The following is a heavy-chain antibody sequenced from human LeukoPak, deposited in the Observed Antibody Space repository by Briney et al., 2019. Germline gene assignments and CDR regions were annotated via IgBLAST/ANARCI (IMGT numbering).Heavy chain of an antibody. CDR3: ARGGAAATYYYYMDV. Sequence: PSETLSLTCTVSGYSISSGYYWGWIRQPPGKGLEWLGSIYHSGSTYYNPSLKSRVTISVDTSKNQFSLKLSSVTAADTAVYYCARGGAAATYYYYMDVWGKGTTVTISS. V-gene: IGHV4-38-2*02. CDR1: GYSISSGYY. D-gene: IGHD6-13*01. J-gene: IGHJ6*03. CDR2: IYHSGST.